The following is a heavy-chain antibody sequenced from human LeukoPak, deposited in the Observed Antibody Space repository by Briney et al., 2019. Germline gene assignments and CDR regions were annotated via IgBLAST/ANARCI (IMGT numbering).Heavy chain of an antibody. CDR1: GFTFSSYS. Sequence: GRSLRLSCAASGFTFSSYSMNWVRQAPGKGLEWVSSISSSSSYIYYADSVKGRFTISRDNAKNSLYLQMNSLRAEDTAVYYCARDTYGDDAFDIWGQGTMVTVSS. V-gene: IGHV3-21*01. J-gene: IGHJ3*02. CDR3: ARDTYGDDAFDI. CDR2: ISSSSSYI. D-gene: IGHD4-17*01.